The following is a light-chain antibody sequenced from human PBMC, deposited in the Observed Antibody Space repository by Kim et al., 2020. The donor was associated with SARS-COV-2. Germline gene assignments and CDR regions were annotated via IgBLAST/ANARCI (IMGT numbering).Light chain of an antibody. CDR2: GKN. CDR1: ILRSYY. V-gene: IGLV3-19*01. J-gene: IGLJ2*01. Sequence: ALGQTVRITCQGDILRSYYASWYQQKPGQAPVLVIYGKNNRPSGIPDRFSGSSSGNTASLTITGAQAEDDADYYCNSRDSSGNHVVFGGGTQLTVL. CDR3: NSRDSSGNHVV.